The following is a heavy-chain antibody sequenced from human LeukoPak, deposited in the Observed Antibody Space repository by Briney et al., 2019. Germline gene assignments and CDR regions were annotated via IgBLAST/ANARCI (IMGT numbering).Heavy chain of an antibody. Sequence: SETLSLTCAVYGGSFSGYYWSWIRQPPGKGLEWIGEINHSGSTNYNLSLKSRVTISVDTSKNQFSLKLSSVTAADTAVYYCASGRSGYSYGFDYWGQGTLVTVSS. CDR3: ASGRSGYSYGFDY. CDR1: GGSFSGYY. V-gene: IGHV4-34*01. CDR2: INHSGST. D-gene: IGHD5-18*01. J-gene: IGHJ4*02.